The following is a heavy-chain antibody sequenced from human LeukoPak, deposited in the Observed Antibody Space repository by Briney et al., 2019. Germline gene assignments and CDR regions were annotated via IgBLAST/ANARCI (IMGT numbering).Heavy chain of an antibody. Sequence: GGALRLSCAASGFTFSSYAMSWVRQAPGKGLEWVSVISGSGGSTNYADSVKGRFTISRDNSKNTLYLQMNSLRAEDTAVYYCAADSIYGGYVQGYWGQGTLVTVSS. J-gene: IGHJ4*02. V-gene: IGHV3-23*01. CDR1: GFTFSSYA. CDR2: ISGSGGST. D-gene: IGHD4-17*01. CDR3: AADSIYGGYVQGY.